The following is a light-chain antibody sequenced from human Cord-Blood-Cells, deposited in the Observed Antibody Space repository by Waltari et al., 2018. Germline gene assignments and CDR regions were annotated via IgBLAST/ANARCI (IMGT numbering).Light chain of an antibody. Sequence: SYELTQPPSVSVSPGQTASITCSGDKLGDKYACWYQQKPGQSPVLVIYQDSKRTSGITERFSGSNSGNTATLTISGSQAMDGAYYYCQAWDSSTEVFGGGTKLTVL. J-gene: IGLJ2*01. V-gene: IGLV3-1*01. CDR2: QDS. CDR3: QAWDSSTEV. CDR1: KLGDKY.